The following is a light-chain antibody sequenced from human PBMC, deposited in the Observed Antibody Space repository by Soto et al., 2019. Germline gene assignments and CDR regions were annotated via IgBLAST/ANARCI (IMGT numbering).Light chain of an antibody. CDR1: SSDIGAYNF. J-gene: IGLJ1*01. V-gene: IGLV2-14*01. Sequence: QSALTQPASVSGSPGQSITISCTGTSSDIGAYNFVSWYQHHPGKAPKLLIYEVAYRPSGISNRFSGSKSANTASLTISGLQAEDEADYFCTSYRSATTPPYVFGSGTKV. CDR3: TSYRSATTPPYV. CDR2: EVA.